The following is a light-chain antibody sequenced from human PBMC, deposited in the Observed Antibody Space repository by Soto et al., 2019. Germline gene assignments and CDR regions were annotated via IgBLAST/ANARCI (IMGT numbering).Light chain of an antibody. CDR3: LQTTQFPWT. J-gene: IGKJ1*01. Sequence: DIVMTQTPLSLSVTPGQQASISCKSSQSLLNSGGKTYFYWYLQKPGQPPQLLIYEVSNRFSGVPDRVSGSGSGTAFTLNISRVEAEDVGFYYCLQTTQFPWTFGQGTKVEIK. V-gene: IGKV2D-29*01. CDR2: EVS. CDR1: QSLLNSGGKTY.